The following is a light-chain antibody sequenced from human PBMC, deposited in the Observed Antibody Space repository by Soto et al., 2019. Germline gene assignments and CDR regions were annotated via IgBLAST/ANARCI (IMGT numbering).Light chain of an antibody. CDR2: DAS. Sequence: EIVLTQSPPTLSLSPGERATLSCRASQSIDNYLAWYQQRPGQAPRLLIYDASYRATDIPDRFSGSGSGTDFTLTISRLEPEDFAVYFCQQRDSWPLTFGGGTKVDIQ. CDR3: QQRDSWPLT. CDR1: QSIDNY. J-gene: IGKJ4*01. V-gene: IGKV3-11*01.